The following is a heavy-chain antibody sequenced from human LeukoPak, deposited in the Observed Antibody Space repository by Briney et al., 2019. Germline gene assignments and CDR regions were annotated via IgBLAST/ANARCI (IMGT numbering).Heavy chain of an antibody. Sequence: GGSLRLSCAASGFTFSGYWMHWVRQVPEKGLVLVSRIDNGGSGTTYADSVKGGFTDSRDNAKNTLYLQMTSLRVEDTAIYFCVRGGGWDTIFRVVQYMYVWGQGTTVTVSS. V-gene: IGHV3-74*01. CDR1: GFTFSGYW. CDR2: IDNGGSGT. CDR3: VRGGGWDTIFRVVQYMYV. D-gene: IGHD3-3*01. J-gene: IGHJ6*03.